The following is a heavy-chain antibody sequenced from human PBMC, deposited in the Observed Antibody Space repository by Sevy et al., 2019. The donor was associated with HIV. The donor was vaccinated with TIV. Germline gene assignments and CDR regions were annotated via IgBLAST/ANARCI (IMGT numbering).Heavy chain of an antibody. CDR1: GGSFNDYY. CDR2: INLSGRT. CDR3: ARVLFNGRSQITRFGADAFDY. Sequence: SETLSLTCAVYGGSFNDYYWSWIRQPPGRVLEWIGEINLSGRTNYNPSLKSRVAISVDTSKNQFSLELGCMTAADTAVYYCARVLFNGRSQITRFGADAFDYWGQGALVTVSS. D-gene: IGHD3-3*01. J-gene: IGHJ4*02. V-gene: IGHV4-34*01.